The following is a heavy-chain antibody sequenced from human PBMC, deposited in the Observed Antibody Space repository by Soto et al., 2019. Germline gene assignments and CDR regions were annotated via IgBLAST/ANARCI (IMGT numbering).Heavy chain of an antibody. CDR2: IYYSGST. J-gene: IGHJ4*02. V-gene: IGHV4-59*01. CDR3: ARGLPPNGFGSSFDY. CDR1: GGSISSYY. D-gene: IGHD3-16*01. Sequence: SSETLSLTCTVSGGSISSYYWSWIRQPPGKGLEWIGYIYYSGSTNYNPSLKSRVTISVDTSKNQFSLKLSSVTAADTAVYYCARGLPPNGFGSSFDYWGQGTLVTVSS.